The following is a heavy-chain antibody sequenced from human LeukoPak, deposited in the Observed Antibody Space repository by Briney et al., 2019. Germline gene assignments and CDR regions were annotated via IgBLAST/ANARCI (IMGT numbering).Heavy chain of an antibody. J-gene: IGHJ1*01. CDR3: VRDFNTVTTAYLHH. V-gene: IGHV3-21*01. D-gene: IGHD4-17*01. CDR2: ISRSSRHI. Sequence: GGSLRLSCAASGFTFSSYSMNWVRQAPGKGLEWVSSISRSSRHIYYADSVKGRFTISRDDAKNSVYLQMNSLRAEETAVHYCVRDFNTVTTAYLHHWGQGTLVTVSS. CDR1: GFTFSSYS.